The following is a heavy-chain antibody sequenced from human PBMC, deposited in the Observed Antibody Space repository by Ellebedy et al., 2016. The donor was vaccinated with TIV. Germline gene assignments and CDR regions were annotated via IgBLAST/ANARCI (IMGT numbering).Heavy chain of an antibody. CDR2: IASYDDGNKN. J-gene: IGHJ4*02. V-gene: IGHV3-30*18. D-gene: IGHD1-1*01. CDR1: GFPFSSYA. CDR3: TKDRSYNTPYYFDY. Sequence: GESLKISCAASGFPFSSYAMHWVRQAPGKGLEWVAVIASYDDGNKNYYADSVKGRFTISRDDSKNTLYLQMNSLRPEDTAVYYCTKDRSYNTPYYFDYWGQGTLVTVSS.